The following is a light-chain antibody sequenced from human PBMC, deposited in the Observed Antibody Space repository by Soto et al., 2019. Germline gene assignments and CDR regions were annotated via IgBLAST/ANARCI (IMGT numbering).Light chain of an antibody. Sequence: TQSPSTLSGAVGDRVTITCRASQTISSWLAWYQQKPWKAPKLLIYKASTLKSGVPSRFSGSGSGTDFTLTISCLQSEDFATYYCQQYYSYPRTFGQGTKVDI. CDR2: KAS. CDR3: QQYYSYPRT. CDR1: QTISSW. V-gene: IGKV1-5*03. J-gene: IGKJ1*01.